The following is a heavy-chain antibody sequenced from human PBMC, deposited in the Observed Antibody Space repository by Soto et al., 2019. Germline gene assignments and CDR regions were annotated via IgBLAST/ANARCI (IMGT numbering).Heavy chain of an antibody. V-gene: IGHV3-48*02. J-gene: IGHJ6*02. Sequence: GGSLRLSCAASGFTFSSYSMNWVRQAPGKGLEWASYISSSSSTTYCADSVKGRFTISRDNAKDSVYLQMNSLRDEDTAVYFCARVESQSGYYYYGMDVWGQGTKVTVSS. CDR2: ISSSSSTT. D-gene: IGHD6-25*01. CDR1: GFTFSSYS. CDR3: ARVESQSGYYYYGMDV.